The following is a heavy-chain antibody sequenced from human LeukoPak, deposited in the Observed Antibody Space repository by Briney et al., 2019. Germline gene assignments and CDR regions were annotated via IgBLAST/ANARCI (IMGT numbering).Heavy chain of an antibody. CDR3: ASAYYYDSSGYYLKRHYYYYYYMDV. CDR1: GGTFSSYA. Sequence: SVKVSCKASGGTFSSYAISWVRQAPGQGLEWVGGIIPIFGTANYAQKFQGRVRITADESTSTDYMELSSLRSEDTAVYYCASAYYYDSSGYYLKRHYYYYYYMDVWGKGTTVTISS. V-gene: IGHV1-69*13. CDR2: IIPIFGTA. D-gene: IGHD3-22*01. J-gene: IGHJ6*03.